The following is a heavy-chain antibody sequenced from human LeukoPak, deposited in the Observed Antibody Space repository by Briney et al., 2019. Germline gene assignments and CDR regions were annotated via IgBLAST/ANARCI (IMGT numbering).Heavy chain of an antibody. V-gene: IGHV1-46*01. D-gene: IGHD5-18*01. CDR3: ARGAVGYSYGY. Sequence: ASVKVSCKASGGTFSSYAISWVRQAPGQGLEWMGIINPSGGSTSYAQKFQGRVTMTRDMSTSTVYMELSSLRSEDTAVYYCARGAVGYSYGYWGQGTLVTVSS. CDR2: INPSGGST. CDR1: GGTFSSYA. J-gene: IGHJ4*02.